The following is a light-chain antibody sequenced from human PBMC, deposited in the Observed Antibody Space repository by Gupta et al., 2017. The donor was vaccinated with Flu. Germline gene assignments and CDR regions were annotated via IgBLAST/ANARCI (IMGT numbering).Light chain of an antibody. CDR1: QSVSSSF. Sequence: GTLSLSPGERATLSCRASQSVSSSFLGWYQQKPGQAPRLLIYGASSRATGIPDRFSGSGSGTDFTLTISRLEPEDFAVYYCQQYGSSSLTFGGGTKVEIK. CDR3: QQYGSSSLT. J-gene: IGKJ4*01. V-gene: IGKV3-20*01. CDR2: GAS.